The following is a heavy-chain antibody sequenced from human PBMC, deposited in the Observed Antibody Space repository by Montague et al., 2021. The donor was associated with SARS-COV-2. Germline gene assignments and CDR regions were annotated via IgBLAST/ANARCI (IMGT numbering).Heavy chain of an antibody. V-gene: IGHV3-23*01. D-gene: IGHD4-11*01. CDR1: GFTFSSYA. Sequence: SLRLSCAASGFTFSSYAMSWVRQAPGKGLEWISAISGSGGNTYYXASVKGRFTISRDNSKNTLYVQMNRLRAEDTAVYYCAKDTGRRNYFDYWGQGTLVTVSS. CDR2: ISGSGGNT. J-gene: IGHJ4*02. CDR3: AKDTGRRNYFDY.